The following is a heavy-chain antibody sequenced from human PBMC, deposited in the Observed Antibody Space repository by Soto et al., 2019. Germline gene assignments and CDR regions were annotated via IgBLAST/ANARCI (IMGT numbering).Heavy chain of an antibody. CDR2: IYPGDSDT. V-gene: IGHV5-51*01. D-gene: IGHD3-10*01. CDR1: GYSFTTYW. J-gene: IGHJ4*01. Sequence: GESLKISCNGSGYSFTTYWIAWVRQMPGKGLEWVGIIYPGDSDTRYSPSFEGHVTISVDKSISIAFLQWNSLKASDNAIYYCARHSTSAPKDYWGQGTLVTVSS. CDR3: ARHSTSAPKDY.